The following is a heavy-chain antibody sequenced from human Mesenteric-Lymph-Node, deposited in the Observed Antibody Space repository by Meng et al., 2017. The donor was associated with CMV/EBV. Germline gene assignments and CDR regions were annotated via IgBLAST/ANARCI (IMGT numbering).Heavy chain of an antibody. J-gene: IGHJ4*02. CDR3: AREVVGADLDY. CDR2: INHSGST. Sequence: GSLRLSCAVYGGSFSGYYWSWIRQPPGKGLEWIGEINHSGSTNYNPSLKSRVTISVDTSKNQFSLHLSSVTAADTAVYYCAREVVGADLDYWGQGTLVTVSS. V-gene: IGHV4-34*01. D-gene: IGHD2-15*01. CDR1: GGSFSGYY.